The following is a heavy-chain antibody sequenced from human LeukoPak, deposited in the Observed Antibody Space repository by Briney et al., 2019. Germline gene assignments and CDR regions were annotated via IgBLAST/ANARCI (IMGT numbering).Heavy chain of an antibody. V-gene: IGHV3-53*01. Sequence: PGGSLRLSCAVSGFTVSSNHMSWVRQAAGKGLEWVSLIENDATTYYADSVKGQFTISRDNSKNTLYIQMNSLRVEDTAVYYCNGYGGNSVWGQGTLVTVSS. J-gene: IGHJ4*02. CDR1: GFTVSSNH. D-gene: IGHD4-23*01. CDR3: NGYGGNSV. CDR2: IENDATT.